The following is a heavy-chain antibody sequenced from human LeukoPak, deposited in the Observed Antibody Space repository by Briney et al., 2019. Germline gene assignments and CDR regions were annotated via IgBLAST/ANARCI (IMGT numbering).Heavy chain of an antibody. V-gene: IGHV3-30-3*01. CDR2: ISYDGSNK. D-gene: IGHD2-2*01. CDR1: GFTFSSYA. Sequence: PGGSLRLSCAASGFTFSSYAMHWVRQAPGKGLEWVAVISYDGSNKHYADSVKGRFTISRDNSKNTLYLQMNSLRAEDTAVYYCARDLRDCSSTSCYGRGYYYYGMDVWGQGTTVAVSS. CDR3: ARDLRDCSSTSCYGRGYYYYGMDV. J-gene: IGHJ6*02.